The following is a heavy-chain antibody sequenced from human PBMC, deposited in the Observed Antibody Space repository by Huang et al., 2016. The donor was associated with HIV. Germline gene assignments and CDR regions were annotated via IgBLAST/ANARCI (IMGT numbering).Heavy chain of an antibody. J-gene: IGHJ4*02. V-gene: IGHV4-61*01. CDR1: GGSVSRGSYY. D-gene: IGHD1-26*01. CDR3: AREAPGVGLTY. Sequence: QVQLQESGPGLVKPSETLSLTCTVSGGSVSRGSYYWSWIRQTPGKGLEWIGYSYYSGSTNYNPSRTIRVTISVDTSKNQFSLKLSSVTAADTAVYYCAREAPGVGLTYWGQGTLVTVSS. CDR2: SYYSGST.